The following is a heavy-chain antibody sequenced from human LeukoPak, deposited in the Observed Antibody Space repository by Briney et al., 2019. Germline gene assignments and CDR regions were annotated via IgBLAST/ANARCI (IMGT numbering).Heavy chain of an antibody. V-gene: IGHV4-34*01. CDR1: GGSFSGYY. Sequence: SETLSLTCAVYGGSFSGYYWSWIRQPPGKGLEWIGEINHSGSTNYNPSLKSRVTISVDTSKNQFSLKLSSVTAADTAVYYCANGYAFDYWGQRTLVTVSS. CDR3: ANGYAFDY. D-gene: IGHD5-18*01. J-gene: IGHJ4*02. CDR2: INHSGST.